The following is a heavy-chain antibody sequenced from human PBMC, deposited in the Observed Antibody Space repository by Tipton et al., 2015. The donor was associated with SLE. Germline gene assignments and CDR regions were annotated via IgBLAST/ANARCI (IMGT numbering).Heavy chain of an antibody. CDR3: ATSPLTL. CDR2: ISYTGST. D-gene: IGHD2-2*01. CDR1: GGSISSNYY. V-gene: IGHV4-39*07. Sequence: TLSLTCTVSGGSISSNYYWGWIRQSPGKGLEWIGSISYTGSTYYNPSLKSRVTISVDMSKNQFSLKLTSVTAADTAVYYCATSPLTLWGQGTLVTVSS. J-gene: IGHJ4*02.